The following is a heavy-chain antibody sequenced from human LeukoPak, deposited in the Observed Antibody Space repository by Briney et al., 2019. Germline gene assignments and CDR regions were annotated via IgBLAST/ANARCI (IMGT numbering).Heavy chain of an antibody. Sequence: SETLSLTCAVYGGSFSGYYWSWIRQPPGKGLEWIGEINHSGSTNYNPSLKSRVTISVDTSKNQFSLKLSSVTAADTAVYYCASGEWELLVYWGQGTLVTVSS. J-gene: IGHJ4*02. CDR3: ASGEWELLVY. CDR2: INHSGST. V-gene: IGHV4-34*01. D-gene: IGHD1-26*01. CDR1: GGSFSGYY.